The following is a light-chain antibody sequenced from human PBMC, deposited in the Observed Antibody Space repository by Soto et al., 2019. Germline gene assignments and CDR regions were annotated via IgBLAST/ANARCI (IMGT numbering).Light chain of an antibody. J-gene: IGLJ2*01. CDR2: GNT. CDR1: SSNIGGNY. CDR3: QSYDSSLTVV. V-gene: IGLV1-40*01. Sequence: QSVLTQPPSASGTPGQRVTISCSGSSSNIGGNYVYWYQQFPGTTPKFLIYGNTNRPSGVPDRFSASKSGTSASLDITGLQAEDEAEYFCQSYDSSLTVVFGGGTKVTAL.